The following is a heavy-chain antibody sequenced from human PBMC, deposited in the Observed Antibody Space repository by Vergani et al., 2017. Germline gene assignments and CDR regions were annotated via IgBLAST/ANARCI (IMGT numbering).Heavy chain of an antibody. Sequence: EVQLVESGGGLVKPGGSLRLSCAASGFTFSSYSMNWVRQAPGKGLEWVSSISSSSSYIYYADSVKGRFTISRDNAKNSLYLQMNSLRAEDTAVYYCASNTYYYDSSGYYQYYGMDVWGQGP. D-gene: IGHD3-22*01. CDR1: GFTFSSYS. V-gene: IGHV3-21*01. CDR2: ISSSSSYI. CDR3: ASNTYYYDSSGYYQYYGMDV. J-gene: IGHJ6*02.